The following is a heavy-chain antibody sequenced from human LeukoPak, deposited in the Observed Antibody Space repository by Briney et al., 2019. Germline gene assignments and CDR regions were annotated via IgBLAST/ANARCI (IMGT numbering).Heavy chain of an antibody. V-gene: IGHV3-21*01. CDR2: ISSSSSYI. CDR1: GFTFSNYA. CDR3: ARDWVRDEGY. Sequence: GGSLRLSCAASGFTFSNYAMSWVRQAPGKGLEWVSSISSSSSYIYYADSVKDRFTISRDNAKNSLYLQMNSLRAEDTAVYYCARDWVRDEGYWGQGTLVTVSS. D-gene: IGHD5-24*01. J-gene: IGHJ4*02.